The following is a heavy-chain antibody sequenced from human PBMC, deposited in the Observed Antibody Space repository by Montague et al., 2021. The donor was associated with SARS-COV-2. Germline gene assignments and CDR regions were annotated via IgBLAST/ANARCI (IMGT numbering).Heavy chain of an antibody. CDR2: INHSGSA. V-gene: IGHV4-34*01. Sequence: SETLSLTSAVYGGSFSGYYWKWIRQPPGKGLEWIGEINHSGSAKYNPSLKRRVTISVDTSKNQFSPKLNSVTAADTAVYYCARLGEGVVPAPILGVGPYYSYFYMDVWGKGATVTVSS. CDR3: ARLGEGVVPAPILGVGPYYSYFYMDV. J-gene: IGHJ6*03. D-gene: IGHD2-2*02. CDR1: GGSFSGYY.